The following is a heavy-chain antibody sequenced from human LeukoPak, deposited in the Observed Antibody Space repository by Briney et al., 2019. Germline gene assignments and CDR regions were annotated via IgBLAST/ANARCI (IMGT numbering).Heavy chain of an antibody. CDR3: ARDFEDIVVVPAALDLYYYYMDV. CDR2: INSDGSST. Sequence: GGSLRLSCAASGFTFSSYWMHWVRQAPGKGLVWVSRINSDGSSTSYADSVKGRFTISRDSAKNTLYLQMNSLRAEDTAVYYCARDFEDIVVVPAALDLYYYYMDVWGKGTTVTVSS. J-gene: IGHJ6*03. V-gene: IGHV3-74*01. D-gene: IGHD2-2*01. CDR1: GFTFSSYW.